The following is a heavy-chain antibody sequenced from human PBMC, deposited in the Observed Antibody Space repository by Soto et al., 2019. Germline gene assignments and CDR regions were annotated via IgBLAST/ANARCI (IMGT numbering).Heavy chain of an antibody. D-gene: IGHD2-2*01. CDR3: ARDHRYCSSTSCPISSWFDP. V-gene: IGHV3-33*01. CDR2: IWYDGSNK. J-gene: IGHJ5*02. CDR1: GFTFSSYG. Sequence: QVQLVESGGGVVQPGRSLRLSCAASGFTFSSYGMHWDRQAPGKGLEWVAVIWYDGSNKYYADSVKGRLTISRDNSKNTLYLQMNSLRAEDTAVYYCARDHRYCSSTSCPISSWFDPWGQGTLVTVSS.